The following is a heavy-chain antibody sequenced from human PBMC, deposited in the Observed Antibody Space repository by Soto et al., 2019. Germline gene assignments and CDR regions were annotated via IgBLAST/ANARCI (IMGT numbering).Heavy chain of an antibody. D-gene: IGHD2-2*01. J-gene: IGHJ4*02. CDR1: GDSINSVDYY. V-gene: IGHV4-61*08. CDR2: VYYSGNT. Sequence: WEPLSLTCAVSGDSINSVDYYWSWIRQPPGKGLEWIGYVYYSGNTNYNPSLKSRVTISIDRSRKQFSLNLRSVTAGDTAVYYCARSPYSSKAVTQFDSWGLGTRVTVSS. CDR3: ARSPYSSKAVTQFDS.